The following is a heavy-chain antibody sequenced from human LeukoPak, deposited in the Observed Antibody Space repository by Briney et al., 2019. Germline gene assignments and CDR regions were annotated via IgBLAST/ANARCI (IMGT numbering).Heavy chain of an antibody. D-gene: IGHD3-10*01. CDR1: GYSFTSYW. J-gene: IGHJ4*02. Sequence: GESLKISCKGSGYSFTSYWISWVRQMPGKGLEWMGRIDPSDSYTRYSPSFQGHVTISVDKSMSTAYLQWSSLKASDTAKYYCARQQGFGESAFNYRGQGTLVTGSS. CDR2: IDPSDSYT. V-gene: IGHV5-10-1*01. CDR3: ARQQGFGESAFNY.